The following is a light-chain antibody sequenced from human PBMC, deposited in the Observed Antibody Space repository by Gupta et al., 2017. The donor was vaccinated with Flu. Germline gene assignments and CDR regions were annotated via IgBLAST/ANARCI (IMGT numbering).Light chain of an antibody. J-gene: IGKJ2*01. Sequence: PGERAVLSCRASQSVGNFLAWYQQRPGQAPRLLMFDASKRAAGIPARFIGSGSGTDFTLTIPTLEPEDFTVYYCQQRSDLPMYTFGQGTKLEIK. V-gene: IGKV3-11*01. CDR1: QSVGNF. CDR2: DAS. CDR3: QQRSDLPMYT.